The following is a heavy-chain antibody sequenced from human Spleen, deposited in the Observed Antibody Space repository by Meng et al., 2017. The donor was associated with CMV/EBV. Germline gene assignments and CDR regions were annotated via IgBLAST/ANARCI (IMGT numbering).Heavy chain of an antibody. J-gene: IGHJ4*02. CDR3: ARGYSSSSDVFDY. V-gene: IGHV1-46*01. D-gene: IGHD6-6*01. CDR2: INPSGST. CDR1: GYTFTSYY. Sequence: QVQLVQSGAEVKKPGASVKVSCKASGYTFTSYYMHWVRQAPGQGLEWMGIINPSGSTSYAQKFQGRVTMTRDTSTSTVYMELSSLRSEDTAVYYCARGYSSSSDVFDYWGQGTLVTVSS.